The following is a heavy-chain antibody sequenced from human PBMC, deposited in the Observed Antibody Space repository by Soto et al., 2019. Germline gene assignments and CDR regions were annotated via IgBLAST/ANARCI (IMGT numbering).Heavy chain of an antibody. CDR1: GGTFSSYA. CDR2: IIPIFGTA. D-gene: IGHD3-3*01. Sequence: SVKVSCKASGGTFSSYAISWVRQAPGQGLEWMGGIIPIFGTANYAQKFQGRVTITADESTSTAYMALSSLRSEDTAVYYCARELDFWSGYWGREDYYGMDVWGQGTTVTVSS. CDR3: ARELDFWSGYWGREDYYGMDV. J-gene: IGHJ6*02. V-gene: IGHV1-69*13.